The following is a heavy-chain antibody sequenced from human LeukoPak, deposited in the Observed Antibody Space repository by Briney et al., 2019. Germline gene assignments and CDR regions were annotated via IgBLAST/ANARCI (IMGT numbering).Heavy chain of an antibody. J-gene: IGHJ4*02. V-gene: IGHV4-38-2*01. CDR3: ARAGYGSGSYGFYFDY. Sequence: SETLSLTCAVSGHFISSGYYWGWIWQPPGKGLEWIGSIYHSGSTYYNPSLKSRVTISLDTSKDQFPLKLSSVTAADTAVYYCARAGYGSGSYGFYFDYWGQGTLVTVSS. D-gene: IGHD3-10*01. CDR2: IYHSGST. CDR1: GHFISSGYY.